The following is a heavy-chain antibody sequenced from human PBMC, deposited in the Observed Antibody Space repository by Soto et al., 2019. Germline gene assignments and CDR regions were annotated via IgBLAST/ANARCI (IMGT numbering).Heavy chain of an antibody. D-gene: IGHD6-13*01. CDR2: IYYSGGT. V-gene: IGHV4-31*03. Sequence: SETLSLTCTVSGGSISSGGYYWSWIRQHPGEGLEWIGYIYYSGGTYYNPSLKSRVTISVDTSKNQFSLKLSSVTAADTAVYYCARGSHYSSPFRWFDPWGQGTLVTVSS. CDR1: GGSISSGGYY. CDR3: ARGSHYSSPFRWFDP. J-gene: IGHJ5*02.